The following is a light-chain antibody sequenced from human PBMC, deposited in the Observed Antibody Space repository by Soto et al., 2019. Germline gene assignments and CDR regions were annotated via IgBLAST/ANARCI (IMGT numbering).Light chain of an antibody. CDR2: GVS. J-gene: IGLJ1*01. Sequence: QSALPQPASVSGSPGQSITISCSGTSSDVGGYNYVSWYQQHPGKAPKLMIYGVSNRPSGVSDRFSGAKSGNAASLTISGLQADDEADYYCSSYTSSTAYVFGTGTKVTVL. V-gene: IGLV2-14*01. CDR1: SSDVGGYNY. CDR3: SSYTSSTAYV.